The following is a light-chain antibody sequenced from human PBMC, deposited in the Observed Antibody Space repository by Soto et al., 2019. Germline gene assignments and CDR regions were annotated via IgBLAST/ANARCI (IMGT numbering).Light chain of an antibody. Sequence: DIQMTQSPSSLSASLGDRVIITCRASQTISRHLNWYQQKPGRAPNLLVYAASSVQSGVPSRFTGSGSGTDFTLTISSLQPEDFATYFCQQSYTTPITFGQGTRLEI. J-gene: IGKJ5*01. CDR3: QQSYTTPIT. CDR2: AAS. V-gene: IGKV1-39*01. CDR1: QTISRH.